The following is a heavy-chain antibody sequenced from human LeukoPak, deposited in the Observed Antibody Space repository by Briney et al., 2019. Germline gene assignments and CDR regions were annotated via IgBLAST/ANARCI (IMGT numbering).Heavy chain of an antibody. D-gene: IGHD3-3*01. CDR2: ISNSGGTT. Sequence: GGSLRLSCAASGFTFGNYAMTWVRQAPGKGLEWVSSISNSGGTTYYADSVKGRFTISRDNSKNTLYLQMNSLRAEDTAVYYCAKVGEWLRGRIDYWGQGTLVTVSS. V-gene: IGHV3-23*01. J-gene: IGHJ4*02. CDR3: AKVGEWLRGRIDY. CDR1: GFTFGNYA.